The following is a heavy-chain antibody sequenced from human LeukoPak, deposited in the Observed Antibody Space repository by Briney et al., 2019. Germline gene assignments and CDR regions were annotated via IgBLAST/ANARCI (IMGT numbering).Heavy chain of an antibody. CDR1: GGSISSYY. Sequence: SETLSLTCTVSGGSISSYYWSWIRQPPGKGLEWIGYIYYSGSTNYNPSLKSRVTISVGTSKNQFSLKLSSVTAADTAVYYCARRGGWFDPWGQGTLVTVSS. CDR3: ARRGGWFDP. J-gene: IGHJ5*02. V-gene: IGHV4-59*01. CDR2: IYYSGST.